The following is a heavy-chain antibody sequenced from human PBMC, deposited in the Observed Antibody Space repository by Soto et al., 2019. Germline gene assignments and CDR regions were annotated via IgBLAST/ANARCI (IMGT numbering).Heavy chain of an antibody. CDR1: GFTFSSYA. CDR2: ISYDGSNK. CDR3: AMYPSASGSDSSAGNFQH. D-gene: IGHD2-21*01. Sequence: QVQLVESGGGVVQPGRSLRLSCAASGFTFSSYAMHWVRQAPGKGLEWVAVISYDGSNKYYADSVKGQFTISRDNSKNTPSLRMASLGAEDTGLDYCAMYPSASGSDSSAGNFQHWGQGTLVTVSS. V-gene: IGHV3-30-3*01. J-gene: IGHJ1*01.